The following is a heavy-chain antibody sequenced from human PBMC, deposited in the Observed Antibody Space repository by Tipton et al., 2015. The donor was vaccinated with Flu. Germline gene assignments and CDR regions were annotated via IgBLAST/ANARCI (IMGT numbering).Heavy chain of an antibody. D-gene: IGHD5-12*01. CDR1: GFTFSMYW. J-gene: IGHJ4*02. CDR3: AGMWRYRGYDWPFDDS. CDR2: IKQVGSEK. Sequence: SLRLSCAASGFTFSMYWMSWVCQAPGKGLEWVANIKQVGSEKYYVDSVKGRFTISRDDAKNSLYLQMNSLRAEDTAVYYCAGMWRYRGYDWPFDDSWGQGTLVTVSS. V-gene: IGHV3-7*01.